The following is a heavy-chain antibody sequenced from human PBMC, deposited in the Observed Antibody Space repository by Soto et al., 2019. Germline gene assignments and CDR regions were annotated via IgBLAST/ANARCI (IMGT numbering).Heavy chain of an antibody. CDR2: IIPIFGSA. CDR3: ADDSSGYYYFDY. D-gene: IGHD3-22*01. CDR1: GGTFSSYA. Sequence: SVKVSCKASGGTFSSYAISWVRQAPGQGLEWMGGIIPIFGSANYAQKFQGRVTITADKSTSTAYMELSSLRSEDTAVYYCADDSSGYYYFDYWGQGTLVTVSS. V-gene: IGHV1-69*06. J-gene: IGHJ4*02.